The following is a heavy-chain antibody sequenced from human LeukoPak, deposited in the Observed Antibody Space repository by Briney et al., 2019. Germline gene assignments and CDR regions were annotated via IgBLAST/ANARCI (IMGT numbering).Heavy chain of an antibody. CDR2: ISHTGDDT. D-gene: IGHD2-2*02. V-gene: IGHV3-23*01. CDR1: GFTFSNYA. J-gene: IGHJ4*02. Sequence: GGSLRLSCAASGFTFSNYAMNWVRQAPGKGLEWVSAISHTGDDTYYADSVRGRFTISRDNSKNTLYLQMNSLRAEDTAIYYCAKPPYTNDNYYWGQGTLVTVSS. CDR3: AKPPYTNDNYY.